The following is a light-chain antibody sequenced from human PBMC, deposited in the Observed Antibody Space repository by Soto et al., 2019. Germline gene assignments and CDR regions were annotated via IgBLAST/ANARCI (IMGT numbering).Light chain of an antibody. CDR3: QHYYTSYTT. Sequence: IVLTQSPATLSFSPCEIATLSCSSSQSVSSSHLAWYQQKPGQAPRLLISGASSRATGIPDRFTGSGSGTDFTLTISRLEPEDFAVYYCQHYYTSYTTFGQGTKVDIK. CDR1: QSVSSSH. J-gene: IGKJ1*01. CDR2: GAS. V-gene: IGKV3-20*01.